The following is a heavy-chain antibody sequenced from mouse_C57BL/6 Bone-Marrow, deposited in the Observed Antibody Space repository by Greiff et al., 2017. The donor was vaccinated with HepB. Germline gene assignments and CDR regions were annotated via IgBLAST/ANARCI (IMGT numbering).Heavy chain of an antibody. D-gene: IGHD4-1*01. CDR1: GFTFSDYY. Sequence: EVMLVESGGGLVQPGGSLKLSCAASGFTFSDYYMYWVRQTPEKRLEWVAYISNGGGSTYYPDTVKGRFTISRDNAKNTLYLQMSRLKSEDTAMYYCARGGGLGIDYWGQGTTLTVSS. V-gene: IGHV5-12*01. CDR2: ISNGGGST. J-gene: IGHJ2*01. CDR3: ARGGGLGIDY.